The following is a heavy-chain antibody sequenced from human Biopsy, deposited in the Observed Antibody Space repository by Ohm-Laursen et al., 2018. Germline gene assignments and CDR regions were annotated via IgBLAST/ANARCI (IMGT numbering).Heavy chain of an antibody. CDR3: ARHPTGFWFDP. J-gene: IGHJ5*02. CDR2: IYNTETT. CDR1: GGSISSSTTYY. V-gene: IGHV4-39*01. Sequence: SQTLSLTCPVSGGSISSSTTYYWAWLRQPPGKGLEWIGSIYNTETTFYNPSLKSRVTISVDTSTNQFSLKVSFVTAADTALYFCARHPTGFWFDPWGHGTLVTVSS.